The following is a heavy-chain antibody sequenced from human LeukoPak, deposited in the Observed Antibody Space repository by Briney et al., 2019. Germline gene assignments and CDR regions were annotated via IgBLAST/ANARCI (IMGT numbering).Heavy chain of an antibody. D-gene: IGHD1-26*01. V-gene: IGHV4-39*01. J-gene: IGHJ6*02. CDR1: GGSIRSSSYF. Sequence: SETLSLTCTVSGGSIRSSSYFWGWIRQPPGEGLEWIGNIYYSGSSYYNPSLKSRVTISVDTSKNQFSLKMSSVTAAETAVFYCARQSGVSSDNYFGMDVWGQGTTVTVSS. CDR2: IYYSGSS. CDR3: ARQSGVSSDNYFGMDV.